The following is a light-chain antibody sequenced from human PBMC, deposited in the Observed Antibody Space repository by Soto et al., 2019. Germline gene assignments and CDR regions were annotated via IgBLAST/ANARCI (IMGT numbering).Light chain of an antibody. CDR2: EVH. CDR3: NSYTGTSNV. V-gene: IGLV2-8*01. Sequence: QSALTQPPSASGSLGHSVTISCSGTSSDVGAYRYVSWYQQHPGRAPKLIVYEVHERPSGVPARFSGSKSGNTASLTISGLQAEDEADYYCNSYTGTSNVFGTGTKGTVL. J-gene: IGLJ1*01. CDR1: SSDVGAYRY.